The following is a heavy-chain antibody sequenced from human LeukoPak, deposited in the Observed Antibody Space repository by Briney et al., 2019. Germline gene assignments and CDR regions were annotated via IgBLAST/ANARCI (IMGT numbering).Heavy chain of an antibody. V-gene: IGHV3-21*01. CDR2: ISGSGTYM. D-gene: IGHD6-13*01. CDR1: GFTFSSYA. J-gene: IGHJ4*02. Sequence: GGSLRLSCAASGFTFSSYAMSWVRQAPGKGLEWVSAISGSGTYMFYADSVKGQFTISRDNAKNSLFLQMNSLRAEDTAVYYCAREIAAAGIDSWGQGTLVTVSS. CDR3: AREIAAAGIDS.